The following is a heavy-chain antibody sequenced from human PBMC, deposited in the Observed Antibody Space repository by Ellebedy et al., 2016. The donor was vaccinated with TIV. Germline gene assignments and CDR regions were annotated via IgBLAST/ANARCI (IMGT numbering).Heavy chain of an antibody. Sequence: GGSLRLSXAASGFTFADYAMHWVRQAPGKGLEWVSGISWNSGSIGYADSVKGRFTISRDNAKNSLYLQMNSLRAEDTALYYCASGPDYWGQGTLVTVSS. V-gene: IGHV3-9*01. CDR2: ISWNSGSI. CDR1: GFTFADYA. CDR3: ASGPDY. D-gene: IGHD3-3*01. J-gene: IGHJ4*02.